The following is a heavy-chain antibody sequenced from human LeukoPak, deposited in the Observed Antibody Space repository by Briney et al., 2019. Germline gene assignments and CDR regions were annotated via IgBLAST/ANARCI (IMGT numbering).Heavy chain of an antibody. D-gene: IGHD6-6*01. V-gene: IGHV3-33*01. CDR1: GFTFSSYG. CDR3: ARVPVREQHVPLDY. J-gene: IGHJ4*02. CDR2: IWYDGSNK. Sequence: GGSLRLSCAASGFTFSSYGMHWVRQAPGKGLEWVAVIWYDGSNKYYADSVKGRFTISRDNSKNTLYLQMNSLRVEDTAVYYCARVPVREQHVPLDYWGQGTLVTVSS.